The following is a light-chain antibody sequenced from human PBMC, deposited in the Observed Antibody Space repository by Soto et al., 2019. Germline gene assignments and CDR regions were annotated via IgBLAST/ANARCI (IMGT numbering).Light chain of an antibody. J-gene: IGKJ4*01. CDR3: QQYNNWPPLT. CDR1: QSVSSN. Sequence: EIVMTQSPATLSVSPGERATLSCRASQSVSSNLAWYQQKPGQAPRLLIYGASTRATGIPARFSGSGSGTEFTLTISSLQSEDFAGDYCQQYNNWPPLTVGGGTKVEIK. V-gene: IGKV3-15*01. CDR2: GAS.